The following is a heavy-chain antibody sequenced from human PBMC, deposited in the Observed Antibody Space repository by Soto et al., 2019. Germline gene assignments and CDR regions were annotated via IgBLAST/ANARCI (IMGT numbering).Heavy chain of an antibody. Sequence: ASVKVSCKASGYTFTSYGISWVRQAPGRGLEWMGWISAYNGNTNYAQKLQGRVTMTTDTSTSTAYMELRSLRSDDTAVYYCARASAGGSSWYTITYYYYGMDVWGQGTTVTVSS. V-gene: IGHV1-18*04. CDR2: ISAYNGNT. CDR3: ARASAGGSSWYTITYYYYGMDV. J-gene: IGHJ6*02. CDR1: GYTFTSYG. D-gene: IGHD6-13*01.